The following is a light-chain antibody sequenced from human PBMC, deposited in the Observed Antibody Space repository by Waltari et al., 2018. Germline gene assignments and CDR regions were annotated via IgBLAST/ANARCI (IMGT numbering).Light chain of an antibody. CDR3: MQSLYLPGT. CDR1: QSLLHTNGKTY. CDR2: EVS. J-gene: IGKJ2*01. V-gene: IGKV2D-29*01. Sequence: ILITQTRLSLSVTPGQPASISCKSMQSLLHTNGKTYLDWYLQKPGQPPQLLIYEVSKRFSGGPDRFSGSGSGTDFTLKISRVEAEDVGSYYCMQSLYLPGTFGQGNKLEI.